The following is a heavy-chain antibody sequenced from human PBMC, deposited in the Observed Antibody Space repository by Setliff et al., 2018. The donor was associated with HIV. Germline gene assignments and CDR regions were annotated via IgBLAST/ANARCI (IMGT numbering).Heavy chain of an antibody. J-gene: IGHJ2*01. CDR1: GGSISSGSYY. V-gene: IGHV4-61*02. Sequence: SETLSLTCTVSGGSISSGSYYWSWIRQPAGKGLEWIGRIYTTGITNYIPSLKSRVTISLDTSKNQFSLKLTSVTAADTAIYYCARSAMAKYSYGQSPIPSYWFFDLWGRGTLVTVSS. CDR2: IYTTGIT. CDR3: ARSAMAKYSYGQSPIPSYWFFDL. D-gene: IGHD1-26*01.